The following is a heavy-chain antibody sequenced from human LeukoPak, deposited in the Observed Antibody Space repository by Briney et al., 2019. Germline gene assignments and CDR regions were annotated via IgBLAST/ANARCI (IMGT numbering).Heavy chain of an antibody. J-gene: IGHJ6*03. CDR2: IYHSGST. Sequence: PSETLSLTCTVSGYSISSGYYWGWIRQPPGKGLEWIGSIYHSGSTYYNPSLKSRVTISVGTSKNQFSLKLSSVTAADTAVYYCARDLKGMDVWGKGTTVTVSS. V-gene: IGHV4-38-2*02. CDR3: ARDLKGMDV. CDR1: GYSISSGYY.